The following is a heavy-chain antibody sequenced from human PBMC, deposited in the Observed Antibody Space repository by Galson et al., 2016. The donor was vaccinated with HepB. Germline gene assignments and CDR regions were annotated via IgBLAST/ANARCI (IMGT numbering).Heavy chain of an antibody. CDR1: GFSISNYW. CDR3: ARVTARPGWFDP. J-gene: IGHJ5*02. CDR2: INSGGSWT. V-gene: IGHV3-74*01. Sequence: SLRLSCAASGFSISNYWMHWVRQAPGKGLIWVSRINSGGSWTDYADSVKGRFTISRDDAKNTLYLQMNSLRPEDTAVYYCARVTARPGWFDPWGQGTLVTVSS. D-gene: IGHD6-6*01.